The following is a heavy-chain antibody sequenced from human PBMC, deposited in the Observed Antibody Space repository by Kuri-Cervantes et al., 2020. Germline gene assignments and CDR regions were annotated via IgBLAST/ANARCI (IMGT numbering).Heavy chain of an antibody. CDR2: IYYNGNS. J-gene: IGHJ2*01. D-gene: IGHD6-19*01. CDR3: ARVSSGWYGYFDL. CDR1: GGSVSSDTYY. Sequence: GSLRLSCTVSGGSVSSDTYYWHWIRQPPGRGLEWIGFIYYNGNSNYNPSLKSRVTISVDTSKNQFSPKLSSVTAADTAVYYCARVSSGWYGYFDLWGRGTLVTVSS. V-gene: IGHV4-61*01.